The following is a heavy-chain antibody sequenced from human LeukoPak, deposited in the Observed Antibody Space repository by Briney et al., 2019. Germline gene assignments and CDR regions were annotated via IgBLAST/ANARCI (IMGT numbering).Heavy chain of an antibody. V-gene: IGHV3-21*01. CDR3: ARDAKYYYDSSGYYSIDY. D-gene: IGHD3-22*01. J-gene: IGHJ4*02. CDR2: ISSSSSYT. CDR1: GFTFSSYS. Sequence: GGSLRLSCAASGFTFSSYSMNWVRQAPGKGLEWVSSISSSSSYTYYADSVKGRFTIPRDNAKNSLYLQMNSLRAEDTTVYYCARDAKYYYDSSGYYSIDYWGQGTLVTVSS.